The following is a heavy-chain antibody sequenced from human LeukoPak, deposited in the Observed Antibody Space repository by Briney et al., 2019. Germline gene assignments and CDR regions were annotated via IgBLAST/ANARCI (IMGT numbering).Heavy chain of an antibody. CDR3: ARGAAFCSGGGCSDS. Sequence: KASETLSLTCTVSGGSINSYFWSWIRQPPGKGLEWIGYLYYTGSANYNPSLKSRVTISVDTSKNQFSLGLSSVTAADTAVYYCARGAAFCSGGGCSDSWGQGTLVTVSS. CDR1: GGSINSYF. D-gene: IGHD2-15*01. CDR2: LYYTGSA. J-gene: IGHJ4*02. V-gene: IGHV4-59*01.